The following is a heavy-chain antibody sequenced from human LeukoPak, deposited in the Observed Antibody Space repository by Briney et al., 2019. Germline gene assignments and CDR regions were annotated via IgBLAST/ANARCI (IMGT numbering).Heavy chain of an antibody. CDR3: ANTYCSGGSCYPFDI. J-gene: IGHJ3*02. CDR2: IYYSGST. CDR1: GSSISSYY. Sequence: SETLSLTCTVSGSSISSYYWGWIRQPPGKGLEWIGYIYYSGSTNYNPSLKSRVTISVDTSKNQFSLKLSSVTAADTAVYYCANTYCSGGSCYPFDIWGQGTMVTDSS. V-gene: IGHV4-59*01. D-gene: IGHD2-15*01.